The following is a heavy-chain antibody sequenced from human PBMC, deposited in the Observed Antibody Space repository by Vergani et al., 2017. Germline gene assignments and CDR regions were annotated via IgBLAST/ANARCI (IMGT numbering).Heavy chain of an antibody. Sequence: EVQLVESGGGLVQPGGSLRLSCAASGFTFSSYSMNWVRQAPGKGLEWVSYISSSSGTIYYADSVKGRFTISRDNAKNSQYLQMNSLRAEGTAGYYCARDRTRRDAVDIWGQGTMVAVSS. J-gene: IGHJ3*02. V-gene: IGHV3-48*04. CDR1: GFTFSSYS. CDR2: ISSSSGTI. CDR3: ARDRTRRDAVDI.